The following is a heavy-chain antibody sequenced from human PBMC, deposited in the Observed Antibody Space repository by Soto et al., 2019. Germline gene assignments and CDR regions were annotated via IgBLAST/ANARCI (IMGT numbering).Heavy chain of an antibody. CDR3: AHLTTGGFYFDY. Sequence: QITLKESGPTLVKPTQTLTLTCTFSGFSLRNSGVGVGWIRQPPGKALEWLALIYWDDDKRYSPSLKSRPTTXKXXAKDQVVLTMTNMDPVDTATYYCAHLTTGGFYFDYWGQGTLVTVSS. D-gene: IGHD4-17*01. CDR2: IYWDDDK. CDR1: GFSLRNSGVG. V-gene: IGHV2-5*02. J-gene: IGHJ4*02.